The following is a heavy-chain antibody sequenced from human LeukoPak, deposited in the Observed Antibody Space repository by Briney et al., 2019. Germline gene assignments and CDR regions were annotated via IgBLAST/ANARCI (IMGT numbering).Heavy chain of an antibody. Sequence: SETLSLTCTVSGGSIISGGYYWSWIRQHPGKGLEWMGYIYYSGSTYYNPSLKRRVTISVSTSKNQFSLTLTSVTAADTAVYYCATEVVPAGRHYYYGMDIWGQGTTVTVSS. J-gene: IGHJ6*02. CDR1: GGSIISGGYY. CDR2: IYYSGST. V-gene: IGHV4-31*03. D-gene: IGHD2-2*01. CDR3: ATEVVPAGRHYYYGMDI.